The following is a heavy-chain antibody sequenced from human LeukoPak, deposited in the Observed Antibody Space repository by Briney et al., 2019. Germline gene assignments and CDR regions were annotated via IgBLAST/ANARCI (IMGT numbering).Heavy chain of an antibody. J-gene: IGHJ4*02. D-gene: IGHD7-27*01. Sequence: SETLSLTCTVSSGSVSSGSYYWTWIRQPPGKGLEWLGYIYFTGSTNYNPSLKSRVTISVDTSKNQFSLKLSSVTAADTAVYYCARDRGNWGLDYWGQGTLVTVPS. CDR3: ARDRGNWGLDY. CDR1: SGSVSSGSYY. CDR2: IYFTGST. V-gene: IGHV4-61*01.